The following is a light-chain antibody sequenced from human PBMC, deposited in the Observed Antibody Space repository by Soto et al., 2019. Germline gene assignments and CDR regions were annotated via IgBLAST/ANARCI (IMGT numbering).Light chain of an antibody. V-gene: IGKV1-5*01. CDR1: QNVKKW. CDR2: DAS. J-gene: IGKJ2*01. CDR3: QQYEAYPYT. Sequence: DIQMTQSPSTLSASVGDRVTITCRASQNVKKWLAWYQQKPGKAPKFLMYDASNLESGVPGRFSGRGSGTEFTLTIYSVQPDDFATYYCQQYEAYPYTFGQGTKVDIK.